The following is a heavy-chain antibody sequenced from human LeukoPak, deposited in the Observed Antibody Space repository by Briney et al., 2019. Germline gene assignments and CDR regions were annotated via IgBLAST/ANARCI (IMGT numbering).Heavy chain of an antibody. CDR3: AKDIAAAHYYYMDV. V-gene: IGHV3-48*03. J-gene: IGHJ6*03. D-gene: IGHD6-13*01. CDR2: IRSSATTI. Sequence: GGSLRLSCATSGFTFSTYEMDWVRQAPGKGLEWVSSIRSSATTIYYADSVKGRFTISRDNAKNSLYLQMSSLRAEDTALYYCAKDIAAAHYYYMDVWGKGTTVTVSS. CDR1: GFTFSTYE.